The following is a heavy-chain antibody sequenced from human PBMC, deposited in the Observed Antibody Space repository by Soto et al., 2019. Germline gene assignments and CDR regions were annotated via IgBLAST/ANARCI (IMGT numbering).Heavy chain of an antibody. CDR2: SYYSGST. J-gene: IGHJ4*02. Sequence: QVQLQESGPGLVKPSQTLSLTCTVSGGSISSGDYYWRWIRQPPGKGLEWIGNSYYSGSTYYNPSLKSRVTISVDTSKNQFSLKLSSVTAADTAVYYCASGGDYAESIDYWGQGTLVTVSS. CDR1: GGSISSGDYY. CDR3: ASGGDYAESIDY. V-gene: IGHV4-30-4*01. D-gene: IGHD4-17*01.